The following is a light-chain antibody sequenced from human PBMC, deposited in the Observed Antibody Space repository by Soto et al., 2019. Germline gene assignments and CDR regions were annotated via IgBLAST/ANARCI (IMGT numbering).Light chain of an antibody. CDR1: QSVRNN. CDR2: YAS. J-gene: IGKJ5*01. Sequence: EILMTQSPATLSVSPGERATLSCRASQSVRNNLAWYQQKPGQAPRLLIYYASTRATGIPARFSGSGSGTEFTLTLSSLQSEDFALYYRQQYNNWPPITFGQWTRLPIK. V-gene: IGKV3-15*01. CDR3: QQYNNWPPIT.